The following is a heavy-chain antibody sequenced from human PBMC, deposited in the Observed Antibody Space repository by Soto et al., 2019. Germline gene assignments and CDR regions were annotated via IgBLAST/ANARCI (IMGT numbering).Heavy chain of an antibody. J-gene: IGHJ4*02. D-gene: IGHD6-19*01. Sequence: QVQLQESGPGLVKPSGTLSLTCAVSGGSISSSNWWSWVRQPPGKGLEWIGEIYHSGSTNYNPSLKSRVTISVDKSKNQFSLKLSSVTAVDTSVYYCARFFRGSVAGTKTFDYWGQGTLVTVSS. CDR3: ARFFRGSVAGTKTFDY. V-gene: IGHV4-4*02. CDR2: IYHSGST. CDR1: GGSISSSNW.